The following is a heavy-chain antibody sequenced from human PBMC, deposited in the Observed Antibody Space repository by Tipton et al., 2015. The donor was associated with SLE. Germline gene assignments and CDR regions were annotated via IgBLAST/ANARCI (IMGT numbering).Heavy chain of an antibody. CDR2: INHSGST. J-gene: IGHJ5*02. D-gene: IGHD4-17*01. V-gene: IGHV4-34*01. CDR3: ARDTTVTTNWFDP. Sequence: TLSLTCAVYGGSFSGYYWSWIRQPPGKGLEWIGEINHSGSTNYNPSLKSRVTISVDTSKNQFSLKLSSVTAADTAVYYCARDTTVTTNWFDPWGQGTLVTVSS. CDR1: GGSFSGYY.